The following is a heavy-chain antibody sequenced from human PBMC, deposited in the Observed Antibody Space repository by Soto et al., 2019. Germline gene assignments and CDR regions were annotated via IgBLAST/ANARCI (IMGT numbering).Heavy chain of an antibody. CDR1: GYTFTSYG. CDR2: INAHNGYT. D-gene: IGHD3-9*01. V-gene: IGHV1-18*01. CDR3: ARDWNYDILTGFPPNYGMDV. Sequence: QVQLVQSGAEVKKPGASVKVSCKASGYTFTSYGISWVRQAPGQGLEWMGWINAHNGYTNYAQRLQGRVTVTTDTSTSTAYLELRSLRSDDTAVYYCARDWNYDILTGFPPNYGMDVWGQGITVTVSS. J-gene: IGHJ6*02.